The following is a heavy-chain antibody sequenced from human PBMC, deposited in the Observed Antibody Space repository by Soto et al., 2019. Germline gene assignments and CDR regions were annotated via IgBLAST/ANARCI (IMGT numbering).Heavy chain of an antibody. D-gene: IGHD5-12*01. CDR2: ISSSGSTI. Sequence: GGSLRLSCAASGFTFSDYYMSWIRQAPGKGLEWVSYISSSGSTIYYADSVKGRFTISRDYAKNTVYLQMNSLRAEDTAVYYCARESSGYSSYFDYWGQGTLVTVSS. J-gene: IGHJ4*02. V-gene: IGHV3-11*04. CDR3: ARESSGYSSYFDY. CDR1: GFTFSDYY.